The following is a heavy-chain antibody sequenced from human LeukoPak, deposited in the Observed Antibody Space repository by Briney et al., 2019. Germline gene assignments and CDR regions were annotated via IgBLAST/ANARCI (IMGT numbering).Heavy chain of an antibody. CDR1: GFIFTSYA. CDR3: AKGWSSPDY. J-gene: IGHJ4*02. D-gene: IGHD1-26*01. CDR2: ISGGAYST. Sequence: GGSLRLSCAASGFIFTSYAMSWVRQAPGKGVEWVSSISGGAYSTYYADSVKGRFTISRDNSKNTLSLQMNSLRTEDTALYYCAKGWSSPDYWGQGTQVTVSS. V-gene: IGHV3-23*01.